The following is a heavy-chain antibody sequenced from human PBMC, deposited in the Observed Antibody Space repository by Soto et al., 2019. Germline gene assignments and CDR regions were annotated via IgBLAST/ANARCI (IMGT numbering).Heavy chain of an antibody. D-gene: IGHD4-17*01. CDR2: ISYDGSNK. Sequence: PGRPLRLPYTASGCTIVSYGRRWIRQDPGKGLEWVANISYDGSNKYYADSVKGRFTISRDNSKNTLYLQMNSLRAEDTAVYYCATKGVGPTVTTYYYYHVMAVWGQGTTVTVSS. CDR1: GCTIVSYG. V-gene: IGHV3-30-3*01. J-gene: IGHJ6*02. CDR3: ATKGVGPTVTTYYYYHVMAV.